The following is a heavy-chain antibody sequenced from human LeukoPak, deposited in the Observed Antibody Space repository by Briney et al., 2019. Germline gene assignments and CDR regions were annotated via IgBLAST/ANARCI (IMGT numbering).Heavy chain of an antibody. V-gene: IGHV3-21*01. J-gene: IGHJ4*02. CDR3: ARDLRDYFDY. CDR1: GFTFSSYS. Sequence: GGSLRLSCAASGFTFSSYSMNWVRQAPGKGLEWVSSISSSSSYIYYADPVKGRFTISRDNAKNSLYLQMNSLRAEDTAVYYCARDLRDYFDYWGQGTLVTVSS. CDR2: ISSSSSYI.